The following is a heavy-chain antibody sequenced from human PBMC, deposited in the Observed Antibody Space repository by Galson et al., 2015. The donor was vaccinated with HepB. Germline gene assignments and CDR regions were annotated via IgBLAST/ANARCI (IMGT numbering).Heavy chain of an antibody. V-gene: IGHV3-9*01. Sequence: SLRLSCAASGFTFNDYAMHWVRQGPGKGLEWVSSISWKSGSVGYADSVKGRFIISRDNAKNSLYLQMKSLRADDTALYYCAKDRTAVAIYAGSLDYWGQGALVTVSS. CDR1: GFTFNDYA. CDR3: AKDRTAVAIYAGSLDY. D-gene: IGHD6-19*01. CDR2: ISWKSGSV. J-gene: IGHJ4*02.